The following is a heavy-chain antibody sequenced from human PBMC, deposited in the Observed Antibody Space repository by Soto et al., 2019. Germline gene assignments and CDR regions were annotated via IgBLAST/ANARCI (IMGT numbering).Heavy chain of an antibody. CDR1: GGTFSSYA. Sequence: SVKVSCKASGGTFSSYAISWVRQAPGQGLEWMGGIIPIFGTAKYAQKFQGRVTMTPDTSTSTAYMELRSLRSADTAVYYCARAAGEWEFLGYWGQGTLVTVS. CDR3: ARAAGEWEFLGY. J-gene: IGHJ4*02. V-gene: IGHV1-69*06. D-gene: IGHD3-10*01. CDR2: IIPIFGTA.